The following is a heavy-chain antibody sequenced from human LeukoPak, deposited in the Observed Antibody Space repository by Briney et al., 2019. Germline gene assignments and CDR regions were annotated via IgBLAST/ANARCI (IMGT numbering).Heavy chain of an antibody. CDR2: IGTAGDT. D-gene: IGHD1-26*01. CDR3: VKDSPPRYSGSPPAY. V-gene: IGHV3-13*01. J-gene: IGHJ4*02. CDR1: GFTFSSYD. Sequence: GGSLRLSCAASGFTFSSYDMHWVRQATGKGLEWVSAIGTAGDTYYPGSVKGRFTISRDNAKNSLYLQMNSLRADDTAVYYCVKDSPPRYSGSPPAYWGQGTLVTASS.